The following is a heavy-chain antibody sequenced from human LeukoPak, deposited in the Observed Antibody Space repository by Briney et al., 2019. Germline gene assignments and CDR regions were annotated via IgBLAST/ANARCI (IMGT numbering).Heavy chain of an antibody. J-gene: IGHJ6*03. Sequence: PSETLSLTCAVYGGSFSGYYWSWIRQPPGKGLEWIGEINHSGSTNYNPSLKSRVTISVDTSKNQFPLKLSSVTAADTAVYYCARHMASAGTYYYYYYMDVWGKGTTVTVSS. V-gene: IGHV4-34*01. CDR1: GGSFSGYY. CDR2: INHSGST. CDR3: ARHMASAGTYYYYYYMDV. D-gene: IGHD6-13*01.